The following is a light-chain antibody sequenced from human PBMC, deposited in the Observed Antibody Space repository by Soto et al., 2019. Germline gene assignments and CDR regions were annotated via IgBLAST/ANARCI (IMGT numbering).Light chain of an antibody. Sequence: EIVMTQSPATLSVSPGERATLSCRASQSVSNKLAWYQQKPGQAPRLVIYGASTRVTSFPARFSGSGSGTEFTLTIGSLQSEDFAVYYCQQYNYWPPTFGQGTKVDIK. CDR3: QQYNYWPPT. CDR2: GAS. V-gene: IGKV3-15*01. CDR1: QSVSNK. J-gene: IGKJ1*01.